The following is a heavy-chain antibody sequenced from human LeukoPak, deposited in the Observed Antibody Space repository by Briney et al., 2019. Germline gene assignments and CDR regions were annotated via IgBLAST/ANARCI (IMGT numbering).Heavy chain of an antibody. V-gene: IGHV3-33*01. CDR1: GFTFSSYG. J-gene: IGHJ3*01. CDR3: ARRARDFGDSHAFDV. Sequence: GGSLRLSCAASGFTFSSYGMHWVRQAPGKGLEWVAVIWYDGSNKYYADSVKGRFTISRDNSKNTLYLQMNSLRAEDTAVYYCARRARDFGDSHAFDVWGQGTMVTVSS. CDR2: IWYDGSNK. D-gene: IGHD4-17*01.